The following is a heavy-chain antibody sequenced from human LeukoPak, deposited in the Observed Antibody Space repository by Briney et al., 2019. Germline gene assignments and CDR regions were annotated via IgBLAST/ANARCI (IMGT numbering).Heavy chain of an antibody. CDR3: AEGGSSYEGY. V-gene: IGHV3-23*01. J-gene: IGHJ4*02. D-gene: IGHD3-10*01. CDR1: GFTFSSYA. CDR2: ISNSGGST. Sequence: GGSLRLSCAASGFTFSSYALGWVRQAPGKGLECVSSISNSGGSTYYADSVKGRFTISRDNSNNTLYLQMNSLRAEDTAVYYCAEGGSSYEGYWGQGTLVTVSS.